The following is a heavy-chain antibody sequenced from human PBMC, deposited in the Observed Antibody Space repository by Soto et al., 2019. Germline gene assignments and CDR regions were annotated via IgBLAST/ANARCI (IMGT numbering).Heavy chain of an antibody. D-gene: IGHD5-12*01. CDR2: IYYSGST. J-gene: IGHJ5*01. V-gene: IGHV4-31*03. CDR3: AREEGGGYDHRWFDS. CDR1: GGSISSGGYY. Sequence: QVQLQESGPGLVKPSQTLSLTCTVSGGSISSGGYYWSWIRQHPGKGLEWIGYIYYSGSTYYNPSLKSRVSISVDTSKNQCSQKVSSLTAADTAVYYCAREEGGGYDHRWFDSWGQRTLVSVSS.